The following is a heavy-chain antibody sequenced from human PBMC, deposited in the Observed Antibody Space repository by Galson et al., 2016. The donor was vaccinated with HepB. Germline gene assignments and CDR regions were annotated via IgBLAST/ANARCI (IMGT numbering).Heavy chain of an antibody. J-gene: IGHJ6*02. Sequence: TLSLTCSVSGVSISLYYWSWIRQPPGKGLEWIGYIYYSGSTNYNPSLKSRVTMSVDTSKNQFSLKVRSVTAADTAVYYCARDVGLAVWGQGTTVTVSS. CDR2: IYYSGST. V-gene: IGHV4-59*01. CDR1: GVSISLYY. CDR3: ARDVGLAV.